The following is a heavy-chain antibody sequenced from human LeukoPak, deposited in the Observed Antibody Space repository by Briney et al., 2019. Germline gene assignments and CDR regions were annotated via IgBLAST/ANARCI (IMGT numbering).Heavy chain of an antibody. J-gene: IGHJ4*02. V-gene: IGHV4-4*02. CDR2: MYLSGTT. CDR3: ARPANHYDSSAYGY. CDR1: GGSITSVNL. Sequence: PSETLSLTCAVSGGSITSVNLWAWVRQPPGKGLEWVGEMYLSGTTTCNPSLRGRATISLDRSKNQVSLRLNSVTAADTAVYYCARPANHYDSSAYGYWGQGTLVTVSS. D-gene: IGHD3-22*01.